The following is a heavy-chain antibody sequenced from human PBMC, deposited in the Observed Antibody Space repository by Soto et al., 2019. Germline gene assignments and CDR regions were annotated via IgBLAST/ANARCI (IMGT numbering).Heavy chain of an antibody. D-gene: IGHD2-15*01. CDR3: AGRPKYCSGGSCHFDY. V-gene: IGHV4-30-4*01. CDR2: IYYSGST. J-gene: IGHJ4*02. CDR1: GGSISSGDYY. Sequence: QVQLQESGPGLVKPSQTLSLTCTVSGGSISSGDYYWSWIRQPPGKGLEWIGYIYYSGSTDYNPSLKSRVTISVDTSKSQFSLKLSSVTAADTAVYYCAGRPKYCSGGSCHFDYWGQGTLVTVSS.